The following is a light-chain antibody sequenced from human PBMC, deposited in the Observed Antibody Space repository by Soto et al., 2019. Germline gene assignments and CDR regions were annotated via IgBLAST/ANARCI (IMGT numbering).Light chain of an antibody. CDR1: SSDVGGYTY. CDR3: SSYTSSSTLYV. CDR2: EVN. V-gene: IGLV2-14*01. J-gene: IGLJ1*01. Sequence: SALTQPASVSGYPRQSITISCTGASSDVGGYTYVSWYRQHPGKAPKLMIYEVNNRPSGVSHRFSGSKSGNTASLTISGLQAEDEADYYCSSYTSSSTLYVFGTGTKVTVL.